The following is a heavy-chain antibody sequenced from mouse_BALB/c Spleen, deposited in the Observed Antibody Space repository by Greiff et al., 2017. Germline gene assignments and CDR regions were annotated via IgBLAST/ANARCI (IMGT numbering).Heavy chain of an antibody. CDR2: ISSGSSTI. CDR3: ARANWDLYYAMDY. J-gene: IGHJ4*01. V-gene: IGHV5-17*02. D-gene: IGHD4-1*01. CDR1: GFTFSSFG. Sequence: EVHLVESGGGLVQPGGSRKLSCAASGFTFSSFGMHWVRQAPEKGLEWVAYISSGSSTIYYADTVKGRFTFSRDNPKNTLFLQMTSLRSEDTAMDYCARANWDLYYAMDYWGQGTSVTVSS.